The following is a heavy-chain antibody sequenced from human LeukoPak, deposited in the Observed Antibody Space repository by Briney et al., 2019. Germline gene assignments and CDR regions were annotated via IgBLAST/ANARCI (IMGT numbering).Heavy chain of an antibody. V-gene: IGHV5-51*01. CDR2: IYPGDSDT. D-gene: IGHD1-26*01. CDR1: GYSFTSYW. Sequence: GESLKISCKGSGYSFTSYWIAWVRQMPGKGLEWRGIIYPGDSDTRYSPSFQGQVTISADKSITTAYLQWSSLKASDTAMYYCASSRIGGATDAFDIWAKGQWSPSLQ. J-gene: IGHJ3*02. CDR3: ASSRIGGATDAFDI.